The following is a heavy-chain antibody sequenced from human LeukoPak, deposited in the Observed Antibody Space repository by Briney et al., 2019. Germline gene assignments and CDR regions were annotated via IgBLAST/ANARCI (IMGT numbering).Heavy chain of an antibody. CDR2: ISYDGSNK. V-gene: IGHV3-30*04. CDR3: TPHGRGDYAPLGGVDY. Sequence: GRSLRLSCTASGFTFSSYAMHWVRQAPGKGLEWVAVISYDGSNKYYADSVKGRFTISRDNSKNTLYLQMNSLKTEDTAVYYCTPHGRGDYAPLGGVDYWGQGTLVTVSS. D-gene: IGHD4-17*01. CDR1: GFTFSSYA. J-gene: IGHJ4*02.